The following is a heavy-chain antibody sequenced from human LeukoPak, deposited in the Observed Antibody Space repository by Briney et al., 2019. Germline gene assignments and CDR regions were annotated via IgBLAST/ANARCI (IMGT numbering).Heavy chain of an antibody. CDR3: ARGILRDYYDSSGFYHRGGVGY. Sequence: SETLSLTCTVSGGSISTGSYYWSWIRQPAGRGLEWIGHIHTSGTMNYNASLKSRVRISVETSKNQFSLRLSSVTAADTAMYFCARGILRDYYDSSGFYHRGGVGYWGQETLVTVSS. V-gene: IGHV4-61*09. D-gene: IGHD3-22*01. CDR2: IHTSGTM. CDR1: GGSISTGSYY. J-gene: IGHJ4*02.